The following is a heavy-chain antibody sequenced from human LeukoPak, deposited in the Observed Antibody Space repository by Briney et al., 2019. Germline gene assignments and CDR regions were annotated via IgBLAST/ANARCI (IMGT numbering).Heavy chain of an antibody. D-gene: IGHD3-9*01. Sequence: ASVRVSCKASGYTFTSYGISWVRQAPGQGLEWMGWISAYNGNTNYAQKLQGRVTMTTDRSTSTAYMELRSLRSDDTAVYYCARAYYDILTGYYSGMDVWGKGTTVTVSS. CDR2: ISAYNGNT. J-gene: IGHJ6*04. CDR1: GYTFTSYG. V-gene: IGHV1-18*04. CDR3: ARAYYDILTGYYSGMDV.